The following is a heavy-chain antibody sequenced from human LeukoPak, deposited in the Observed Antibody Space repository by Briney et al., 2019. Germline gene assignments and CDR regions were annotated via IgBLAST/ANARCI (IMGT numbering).Heavy chain of an antibody. Sequence: SETLSLTCAVYGGSFSGYYWSWIRQPPGKGLEWIGEINHSGSTNYNPSLKSRVTISVDMSKNQFSLKLSSVTAADTAVYYCARGGPIAARRSYYFDYWGQGTLVTVSS. D-gene: IGHD6-6*01. V-gene: IGHV4-34*01. J-gene: IGHJ4*02. CDR1: GGSFSGYY. CDR3: ARGGPIAARRSYYFDY. CDR2: INHSGST.